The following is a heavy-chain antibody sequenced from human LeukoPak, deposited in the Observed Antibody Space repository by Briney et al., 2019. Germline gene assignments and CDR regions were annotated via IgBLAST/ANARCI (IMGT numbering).Heavy chain of an antibody. CDR3: ARGRIIYDSSGSEYYFDY. J-gene: IGHJ4*02. CDR1: GFTFSSYS. V-gene: IGHV3-21*01. D-gene: IGHD3-22*01. CDR2: ISSSSSYI. Sequence: GGSLRLSCAASGFTFSSYSMNWVRQAPGKGLEWVSSISSSSSYIYYADSVKGRFTISRDNAKNSLYLQMNSLRAEDTAVYYCARGRIIYDSSGSEYYFDYWGQGTLVTVSS.